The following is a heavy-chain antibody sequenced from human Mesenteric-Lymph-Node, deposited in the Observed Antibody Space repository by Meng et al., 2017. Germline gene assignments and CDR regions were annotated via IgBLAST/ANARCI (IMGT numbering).Heavy chain of an antibody. CDR2: ISGSGGST. CDR1: GFTFSSYA. D-gene: IGHD4-17*01. J-gene: IGHJ6*02. CDR3: ARAPPGDYYYYYGMDV. V-gene: IGHV3-23*01. Sequence: GGSLRLSCAASGFTFSSYAMSWVRQAPGKGLEWVSAISGSGGSTYYADSVKGRFTISRDNSKNTLYLQMNSLRAEDTAVYYCARAPPGDYYYYYGMDVWGQGTTVTVSS.